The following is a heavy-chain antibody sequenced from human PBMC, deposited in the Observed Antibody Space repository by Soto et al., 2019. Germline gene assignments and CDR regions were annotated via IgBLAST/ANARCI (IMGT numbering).Heavy chain of an antibody. J-gene: IGHJ4*01. Sequence: SQTLSLTCDISGDSVSSNTAGWNWVRQSPSRGLEWLGRTYYRSKWYFDYADSVKSRITINPDTSKNQYSLQLNSVTPEDTAVYYCARGEQYSGRIFDYWGQGTLVTVSS. CDR3: ARGEQYSGRIFDY. CDR1: GDSVSSNTAG. V-gene: IGHV6-1*01. CDR2: TYYRSKWYF. D-gene: IGHD1-26*01.